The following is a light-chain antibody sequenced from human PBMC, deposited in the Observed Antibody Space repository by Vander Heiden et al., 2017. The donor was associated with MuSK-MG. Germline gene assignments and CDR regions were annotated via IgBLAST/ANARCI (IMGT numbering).Light chain of an antibody. Sequence: QSVLTQPPSASGTPGQRVTISCSGSSSNIGSNTVNWYQQLPGTAPKLLIYRNNHRPSGVPERFSGSKSGTSASLAISGLQSEDEADYYCAAWDDSLNGVVFGGGTKLTVL. CDR3: AAWDDSLNGVV. J-gene: IGLJ2*01. CDR1: SSNIGSNT. CDR2: RNN. V-gene: IGLV1-44*01.